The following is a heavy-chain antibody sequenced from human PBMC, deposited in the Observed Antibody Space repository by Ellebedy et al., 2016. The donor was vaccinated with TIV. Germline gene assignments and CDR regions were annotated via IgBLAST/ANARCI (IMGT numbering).Heavy chain of an antibody. V-gene: IGHV4-59*01. J-gene: IGHJ4*02. Sequence: SETLSLTCTVSGGSISSYYWSWIRQPPGKGPEWIGYIYYSGSANYNPSLKSRVTISVDTSKNQVSLKLTSVTAADTAVYYCARGPSSGYTYGWGQGTLVTVSS. CDR2: IYYSGSA. CDR3: ARGPSSGYTYG. D-gene: IGHD5-18*01. CDR1: GGSISSYY.